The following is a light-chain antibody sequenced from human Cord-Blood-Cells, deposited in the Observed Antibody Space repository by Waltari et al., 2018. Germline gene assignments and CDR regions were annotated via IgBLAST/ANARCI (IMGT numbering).Light chain of an antibody. CDR3: QQYYSYPWT. CDR1: QGISSY. V-gene: IGKV1-8*01. CDR2: AAS. J-gene: IGKJ1*01. Sequence: AIRMTQSPSSFSASTGDRVTITWRASQGISSYLAWYQQKPGKAPKLLISAASNLQSGVPSRFSGSGSGTDFTLTISCLQSEDFATYYCQQYYSYPWTFGQGTKVEIK.